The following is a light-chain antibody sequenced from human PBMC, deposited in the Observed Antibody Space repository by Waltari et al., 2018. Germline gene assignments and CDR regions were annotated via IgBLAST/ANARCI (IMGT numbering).Light chain of an antibody. CDR3: QQSYSSPLT. Sequence: DIQMTQSPSSLSASVGDRVAITCRASQTVNIFLNWYQQTPGNAPTLLIYSASSLQSGVPSRFIGSGFGTNCTLTISSLQPEDFTTFYCQQSYSSPLTFGQGTKVEIK. V-gene: IGKV1-39*01. CDR1: QTVNIF. CDR2: SAS. J-gene: IGKJ1*01.